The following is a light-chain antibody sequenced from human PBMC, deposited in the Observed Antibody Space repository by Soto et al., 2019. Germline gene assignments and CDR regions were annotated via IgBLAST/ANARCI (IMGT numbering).Light chain of an antibody. CDR2: DAS. CDR1: QGISSW. CDR3: QQANSFPRT. J-gene: IGKJ4*01. V-gene: IGKV1-12*01. Sequence: DIQMTQSPSSVSASVGDRVTITSRASQGISSWLAWYQQKPEKAPKLVIYDASSLPSGVPSRVSGSGSGTDFTLTISSLQPEDFATCYCQQANSFPRTFGGGTKVDIK.